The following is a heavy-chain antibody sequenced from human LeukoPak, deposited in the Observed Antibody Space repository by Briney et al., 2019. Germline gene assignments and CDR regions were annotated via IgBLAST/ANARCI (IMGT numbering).Heavy chain of an antibody. CDR2: IYYSGST. CDR1: GGSISSYY. V-gene: IGHV4-39*01. CDR3: ARQASSSGWHKVDY. Sequence: SETLSLTCTVSGGSISSYYWSWIRQPPGKGLEWIGSIYYSGSTYYNPSLKSRVTISVDTSKNQFSLKLSSVTAADTAVYYCARQASSSGWHKVDYWGQGTLVTVSS. D-gene: IGHD6-19*01. J-gene: IGHJ4*02.